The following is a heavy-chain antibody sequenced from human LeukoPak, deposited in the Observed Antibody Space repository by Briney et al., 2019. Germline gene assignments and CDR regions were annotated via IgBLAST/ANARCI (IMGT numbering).Heavy chain of an antibody. D-gene: IGHD4-23*01. J-gene: IGHJ4*02. CDR2: IYYSGST. CDR1: GGSISSGDYY. Sequence: SETLSLTCTVSGGSISSGDYYWSWIRQPPGKGLEWIGYIYYSGSTYYNPSLKSRVTISVDTSKNQLSLKLSSVTAADTAVYYCARDLLNEGNHLDYWGQGTLVTVSS. V-gene: IGHV4-30-4*01. CDR3: ARDLLNEGNHLDY.